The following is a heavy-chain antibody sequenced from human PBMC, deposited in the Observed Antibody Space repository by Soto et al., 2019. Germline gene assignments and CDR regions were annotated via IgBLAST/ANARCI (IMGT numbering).Heavy chain of an antibody. V-gene: IGHV1-18*04. CDR3: ARFGVGRGVLNYYGMDV. Sequence: ASVKVSCKASGYTFTSYGISWVRQAPGQGLEWMGWISAYNGNTNYAQKLQGRVTMTTDTSTSTAYMELRSLRSDDTAVYYCARFGVGRGVLNYYGMDVWGQGTTVTFSS. J-gene: IGHJ6*02. CDR1: GYTFTSYG. D-gene: IGHD3-10*01. CDR2: ISAYNGNT.